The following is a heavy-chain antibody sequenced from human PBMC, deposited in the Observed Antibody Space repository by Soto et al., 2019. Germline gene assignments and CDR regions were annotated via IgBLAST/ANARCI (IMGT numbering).Heavy chain of an antibody. CDR2: INAGNGNT. D-gene: IGHD5-12*01. V-gene: IGHV1-3*01. J-gene: IGHJ4*02. Sequence: ASVKVSCKASGYTFTSYAMHWVRQAPGQRLEWMGWINAGNGNTKYSQKFQGRVTITRDTSASTAYMELSSLRSEDTAVYYCARDMNVDIVATGLGGYWGQGTLVTVS. CDR3: ARDMNVDIVATGLGGY. CDR1: GYTFTSYA.